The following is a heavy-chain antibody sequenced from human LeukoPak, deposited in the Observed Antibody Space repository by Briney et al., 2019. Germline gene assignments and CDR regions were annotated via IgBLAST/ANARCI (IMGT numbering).Heavy chain of an antibody. CDR2: IYYSGST. CDR1: GGSIGSYY. J-gene: IGHJ1*01. D-gene: IGHD3-22*01. V-gene: IGHV4-59*01. CDR3: ARSTNYYDSSGSRAYFQH. Sequence: SETLSLTCTVSGGSIGSYYWSWIRQPPGKGLEWIGYIYYSGSTNYNPSLKSRVTISVDTSKNQFSLKLSSVTAADTAVYYCARSTNYYDSSGSRAYFQHWGQGTLVTVSS.